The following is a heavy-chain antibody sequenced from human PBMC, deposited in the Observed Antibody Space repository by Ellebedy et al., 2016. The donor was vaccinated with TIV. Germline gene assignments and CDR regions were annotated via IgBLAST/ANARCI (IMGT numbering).Heavy chain of an antibody. CDR3: AKEGAYCSGGSCYQGYYGMDV. J-gene: IGHJ6*02. CDR2: ISYDGSNK. D-gene: IGHD2-15*01. CDR1: GFTFSSYG. Sequence: GGSLRLXXAASGFTFSSYGMHWVRQAPGKGLEWVAVISYDGSNKYYADSVKGRFTISRDNSKNSLYLQMNSLRTEDTALYYCAKEGAYCSGGSCYQGYYGMDVWGQGTTVTVSS. V-gene: IGHV3-30*18.